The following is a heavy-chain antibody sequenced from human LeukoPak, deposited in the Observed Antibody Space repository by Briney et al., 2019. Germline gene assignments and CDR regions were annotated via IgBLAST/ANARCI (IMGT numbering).Heavy chain of an antibody. Sequence: GGSLRLSCAASGFTVGSNYMSWVRQAPGKGLEWVAVISFDGSNKYYADSVKGRFTISRDNSENTLYLQMNSLRPEDTAVYYCAKGSSRIGYHGAEVEFWGQGTLVTVSS. D-gene: IGHD2-2*01. V-gene: IGHV3-30*18. CDR2: ISFDGSNK. CDR1: GFTVGSNY. J-gene: IGHJ4*02. CDR3: AKGSSRIGYHGAEVEF.